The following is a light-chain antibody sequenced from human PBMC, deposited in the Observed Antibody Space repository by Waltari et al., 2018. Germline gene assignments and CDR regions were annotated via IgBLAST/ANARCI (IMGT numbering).Light chain of an antibody. V-gene: IGKV3-15*01. CDR2: VTS. CDR1: KNIGNT. CDR3: QQYNEWPYT. Sequence: ETILTQPSATLSVSPAESAILSCRASKNIGNTLAWYQQTPGQAPRLLIYVTSSRSTGIPGRFFGAGSGTDFTLTISSLQSEDFGVYYCQQYNEWPYTFGQGTKVDLK. J-gene: IGKJ2*01.